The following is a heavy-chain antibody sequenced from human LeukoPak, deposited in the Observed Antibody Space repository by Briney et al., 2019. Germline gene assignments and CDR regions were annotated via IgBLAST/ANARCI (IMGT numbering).Heavy chain of an antibody. D-gene: IGHD4-17*01. CDR1: GFTFDDYA. Sequence: GGSLRLSCAASGFTFDDYAMHWVREAPGKGVEWVSLISGDGGSTYYADSVKGRFTISRDNSKNSLYLQMNSLRTEDTALYYCAKDHYGAGDYWGQGTLVSVSS. CDR2: ISGDGGST. V-gene: IGHV3-43*02. J-gene: IGHJ4*02. CDR3: AKDHYGAGDY.